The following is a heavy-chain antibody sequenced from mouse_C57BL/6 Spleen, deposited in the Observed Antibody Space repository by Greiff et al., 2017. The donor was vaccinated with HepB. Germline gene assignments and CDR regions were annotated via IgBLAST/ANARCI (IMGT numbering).Heavy chain of an antibody. CDR1: GFNIKDYY. V-gene: IGHV14-1*01. CDR2: IDPEDGDT. J-gene: IGHJ2*01. CDR3: TTNNNYGSGY. Sequence: EVQLQQSGAELVRPGASVKLSCTASGFNIKDYYMHWVKQRPEQGLEWIGRIDPEDGDTEYAPKFQDKATMSADPSSNTAYLQLSSLSSEDTAVYYCTTNNNYGSGYWGQGTTLTVSS. D-gene: IGHD1-1*01.